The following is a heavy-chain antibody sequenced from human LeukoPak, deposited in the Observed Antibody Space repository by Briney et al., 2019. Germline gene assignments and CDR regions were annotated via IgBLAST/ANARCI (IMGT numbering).Heavy chain of an antibody. V-gene: IGHV4-4*07. J-gene: IGHJ6*02. CDR1: GGSISSSY. Sequence: SETLSLTCTVSGGSISSSYWSWIRQRAGKGLEWIGLIYTSGSTNYNPSLKSRVTMSVDTSKNQFSLKLSSVTAADAAVYYCARWGAYGMDVWGQGTTVTVSS. D-gene: IGHD3-16*01. CDR2: IYTSGST. CDR3: ARWGAYGMDV.